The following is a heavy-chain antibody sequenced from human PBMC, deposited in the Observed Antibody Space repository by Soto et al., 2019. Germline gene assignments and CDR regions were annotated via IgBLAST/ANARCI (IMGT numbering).Heavy chain of an antibody. V-gene: IGHV4-39*02. CDR3: AGEKIRFLEWLETCYYGMDV. Sequence: SETLSLTCTVSGGSISSSSYYWGWIRQPPGKGLEWIGSIYYSGSTYYNPSLKSRVTISVDTSKNQFSLKLSSVTAADTAVYYCAGEKIRFLEWLETCYYGMDVWGQGTTVTVSS. CDR1: GGSISSSSYY. D-gene: IGHD3-3*01. J-gene: IGHJ6*02. CDR2: IYYSGST.